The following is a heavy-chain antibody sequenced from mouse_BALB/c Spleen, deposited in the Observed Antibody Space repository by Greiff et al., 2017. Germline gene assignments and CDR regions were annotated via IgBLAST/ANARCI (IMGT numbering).Heavy chain of an antibody. V-gene: IGHV1-4*01. CDR1: GYTFTSYT. CDR2: INPSSGYT. J-gene: IGHJ2*01. Sequence: VHLVESGAELARPGASVKMSCKASGYTFTSYTMHWVKQRPGQGLEWIGYINPSSGYTNYNQKFKDKATLTADKSSSTAYMQLSSLTSEDSAVYYCARSTMITTIYFDYWGQGTTLTVSS. D-gene: IGHD2-4*01. CDR3: ARSTMITTIYFDY.